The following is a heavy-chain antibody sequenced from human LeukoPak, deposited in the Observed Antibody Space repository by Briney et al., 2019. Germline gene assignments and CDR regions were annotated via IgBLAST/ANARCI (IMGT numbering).Heavy chain of an antibody. CDR3: ARGTPFDY. D-gene: IGHD2-15*01. CDR1: GGSVSTNSYY. J-gene: IGHJ4*02. Sequence: SETLSLTCTVSGGSVSTNSYYWGWIRQPPGRGLEWIGTIYYTGGTYYNPSLKSRVTISVDTSKNQFSLKLSSVTAADTAVYYCARGTPFDYWGQGTLVTVSS. CDR2: IYYTGGT. V-gene: IGHV4-39*01.